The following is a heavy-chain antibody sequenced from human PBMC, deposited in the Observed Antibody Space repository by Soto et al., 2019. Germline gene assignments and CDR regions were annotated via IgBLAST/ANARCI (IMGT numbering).Heavy chain of an antibody. CDR1: GFTFDDYA. CDR3: AKNQDWNRPDPGAFDV. Sequence: EVQLSQSGGGLVRPGGSLRLSCAGSGFTFDDYAINWVRQAPGKGLEWVSGLSGSGNQIDYTDSVEGRFIISRDDSKNTVFLQMNGLSAEDTAVYFCAKNQDWNRPDPGAFDVWGQGTTVTVTS. V-gene: IGHV3-23*01. D-gene: IGHD1-1*01. J-gene: IGHJ3*01. CDR2: LSGSGNQI.